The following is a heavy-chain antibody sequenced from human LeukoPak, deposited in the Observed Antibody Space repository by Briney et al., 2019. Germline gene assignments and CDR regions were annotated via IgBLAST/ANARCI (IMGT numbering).Heavy chain of an antibody. V-gene: IGHV1-69*04. Sequence: ASVKVSCKASGYTFTSYGISWVRQAPGQGLEWMGRIIPILGIANYAQKFQGRVTITADKSTSTAYMELSSLRSEDTAVYYCARATRDDYGDRDAFDIWGQGTMVTVSS. CDR2: IIPILGIA. CDR3: ARATRDDYGDRDAFDI. J-gene: IGHJ3*02. CDR1: GYTFTSYG. D-gene: IGHD4-17*01.